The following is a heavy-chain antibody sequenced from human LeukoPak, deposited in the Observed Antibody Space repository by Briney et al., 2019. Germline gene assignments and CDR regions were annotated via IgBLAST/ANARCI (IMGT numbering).Heavy chain of an antibody. V-gene: IGHV4-31*02. CDR1: GGSISNAAYY. CDR3: ARGSGSGSFN. J-gene: IGHJ4*02. D-gene: IGHD3-10*01. CDR2: IYYGGST. Sequence: SETLSLTCTVSGGSISNAAYYWSWIRQHPGKGLEWIGYIYYGGSTYYNPSLKSRVTISVDTSKNQFSLELNSVTAADMAVYYCARGSGSGSFNWGQGTLVTVSS.